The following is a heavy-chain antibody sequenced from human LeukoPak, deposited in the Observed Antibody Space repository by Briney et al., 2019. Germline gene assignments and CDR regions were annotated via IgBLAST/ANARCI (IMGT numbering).Heavy chain of an antibody. CDR1: GGSISNTNW. J-gene: IGHJ4*02. Sequence: SETLSLTCGVSGGSISNTNWWSWVRQPPGQGLEWIGEISLTGLTHYNPSLESRVTVSLDKSKNQLSLNLTSVIAADTAVYYCSRENGAFSPFGYWGQGTLVTVLS. V-gene: IGHV4-4*02. CDR3: SRENGAFSPFGY. CDR2: ISLTGLT. D-gene: IGHD3-3*01.